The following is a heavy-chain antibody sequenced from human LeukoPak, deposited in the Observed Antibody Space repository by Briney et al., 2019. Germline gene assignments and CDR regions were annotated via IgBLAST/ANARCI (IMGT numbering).Heavy chain of an antibody. J-gene: IGHJ4*02. CDR3: AREGSSSSGWYPHADY. D-gene: IGHD6-19*01. Sequence: SSETLSLTCTVSGGSISSYYWSWIRQPAGKGLEWIGRIYTSGSTNYNPSLKSRVTISVDTSKNQFSLKLSSVTAADTAVYYCAREGSSSSGWYPHADYWGQGTLVTVSS. CDR2: IYTSGST. CDR1: GGSISSYY. V-gene: IGHV4-4*07.